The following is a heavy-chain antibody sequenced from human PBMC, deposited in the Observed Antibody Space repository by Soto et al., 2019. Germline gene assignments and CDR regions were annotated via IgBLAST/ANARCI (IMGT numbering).Heavy chain of an antibody. V-gene: IGHV3-11*01. D-gene: IGHD2-21*01. CDR1: GFAFSDYY. Sequence: QVQLVESGGGLVKPGGSLTLSCEASGFAFSDYYMNWIRQAPGKGLEWVAFISPRETSIHYADFVKGRFTISRDNAKNSVYLQMHSLRDDDTADYYCERHEYIVLAPPVGSPQPYYAMDVWGLGTTVIVSS. CDR2: ISPRETSI. CDR3: ERHEYIVLAPPVGSPQPYYAMDV. J-gene: IGHJ6*02.